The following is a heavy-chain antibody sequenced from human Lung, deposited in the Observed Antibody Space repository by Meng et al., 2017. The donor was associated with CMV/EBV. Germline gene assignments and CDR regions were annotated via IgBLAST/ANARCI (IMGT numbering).Heavy chain of an antibody. J-gene: IGHJ6*02. CDR2: ISGYNGDT. CDR1: GYTFTSHG. V-gene: IGHV1-18*01. D-gene: IGHD2-2*01. CDR3: ARDSSGYAKSFYDYYGLDV. Sequence: SVXVSXXASGYTFTSHGMSWVRQAPGQGLEWMGWISGYNGDTNYAQKLQGRVTMTTDTSTTTVYMELRSLRSDDTAVFYCARDSSGYAKSFYDYYGLDVWGQGXTVTVSS.